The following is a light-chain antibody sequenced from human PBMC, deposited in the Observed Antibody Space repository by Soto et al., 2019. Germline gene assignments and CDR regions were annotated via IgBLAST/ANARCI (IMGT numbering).Light chain of an antibody. V-gene: IGKV3-20*01. CDR2: GES. J-gene: IGKJ1*01. CDR1: QSVTSNY. CDR3: QKYGTSQWT. Sequence: VLTQSPGTLSLSPGESATLSCRASQSVTSNYLAWYQQKTGQAPRLLISGESSRATGIPARFSGSGSGTDLTLTISRLEPEDSAVFYCQKYGTSQWTCGQGTKVDIK.